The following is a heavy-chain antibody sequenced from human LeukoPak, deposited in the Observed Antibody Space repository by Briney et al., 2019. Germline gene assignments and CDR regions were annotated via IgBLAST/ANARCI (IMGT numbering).Heavy chain of an antibody. CDR1: GFTFSYYS. Sequence: PGGSLGLSCAASGFTFSYYSMNWVRQAPGKGLEWVSGISWNSNNIDYADSVKGRFTISRDNAKNSLYLQMNSLRPEDTALYYCAKDDDSDRGFDYWGQGTLVTVSS. CDR2: ISWNSNNI. D-gene: IGHD3-22*01. CDR3: AKDDDSDRGFDY. J-gene: IGHJ4*02. V-gene: IGHV3-9*01.